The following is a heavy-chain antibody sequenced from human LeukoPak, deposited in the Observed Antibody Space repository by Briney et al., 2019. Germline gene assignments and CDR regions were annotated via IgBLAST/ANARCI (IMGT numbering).Heavy chain of an antibody. D-gene: IGHD3-10*01. CDR2: INHSGST. CDR3: ARHLAYHGAGQGSWFDP. V-gene: IGHV4-34*01. Sequence: PSETLSLTCAVYGGSFSGYYWSWIRQPPGKGLEWIGEINHSGSTNYNPSLKSRVTISVDTSKNQFSLKLSSVTAADTAVYHCARHLAYHGAGQGSWFDPWGQGSLVTVSS. J-gene: IGHJ5*02. CDR1: GGSFSGYY.